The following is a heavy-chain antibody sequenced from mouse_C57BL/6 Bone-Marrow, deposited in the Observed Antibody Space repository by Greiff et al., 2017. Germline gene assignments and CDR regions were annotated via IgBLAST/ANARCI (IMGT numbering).Heavy chain of an antibody. CDR2: IHPNSGST. D-gene: IGHD2-4*01. CDR3: ASLYYDYFHWYFDV. CDR1: GYTFTSYW. Sequence: QVQLQQPGAELVKPGASVKLSCKASGYTFTSYWMHWVKQRPGQGLEWIGMIHPNSGSTNYNEKFKSKATLTVDKSSSTAYLPLSSLTSEDSAVYYCASLYYDYFHWYFDVWGTGTTVTVSS. J-gene: IGHJ1*03. V-gene: IGHV1-64*01.